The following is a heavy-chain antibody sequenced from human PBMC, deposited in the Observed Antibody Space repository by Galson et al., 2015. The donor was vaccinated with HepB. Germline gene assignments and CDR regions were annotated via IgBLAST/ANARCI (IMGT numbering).Heavy chain of an antibody. V-gene: IGHV3-23*01. CDR2: ISGSGVST. CDR3: TREDVFTDFYFYGLDV. Sequence: SLRLSCAGFGFTFDHYAMSWVRQAPGKGLEWVSGISGSGVSTYYADSVRGRFTISRDNSISTVYLQMDGLRTEDTAVYFCTREDVFTDFYFYGLDVWGQGTTVTVSS. D-gene: IGHD2-8*02. J-gene: IGHJ6*02. CDR1: GFTFDHYA.